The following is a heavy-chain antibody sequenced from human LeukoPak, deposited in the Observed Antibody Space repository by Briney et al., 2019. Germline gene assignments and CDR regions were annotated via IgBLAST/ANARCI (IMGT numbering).Heavy chain of an antibody. CDR3: ARGRGRTIFGVVIAYYCYYMDV. D-gene: IGHD3-3*01. V-gene: IGHV4-34*01. Sequence: SETLSLTCAVYGGAFSGYYWSWIRQPPGKGLEWIGEINHSGSTNYNPSLKSRVTISVDTSKNQFSLKLSSVTAADTAVYYCARGRGRTIFGVVIAYYCYYMDVWGKGTTVTVSS. CDR1: GGAFSGYY. J-gene: IGHJ6*03. CDR2: INHSGST.